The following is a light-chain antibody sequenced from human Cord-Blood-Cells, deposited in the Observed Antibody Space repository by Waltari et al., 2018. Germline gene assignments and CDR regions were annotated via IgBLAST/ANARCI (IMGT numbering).Light chain of an antibody. CDR2: EVS. CDR3: SSDTSSSTLV. Sequence: QSALTQPASVSGSPGQSITISCTGTSSDVGGYNYVSWYQQHPGKAPKLMIYEVSNRASGVSNRFSGSKSGNTASLTISGLQAEDEADYYCSSDTSSSTLVFGGGTKLTVL. J-gene: IGLJ2*01. V-gene: IGLV2-14*01. CDR1: SSDVGGYNY.